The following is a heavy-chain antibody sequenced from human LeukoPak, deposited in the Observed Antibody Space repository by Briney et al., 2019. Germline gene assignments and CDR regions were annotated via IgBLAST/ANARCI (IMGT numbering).Heavy chain of an antibody. V-gene: IGHV4-61*02. CDR3: ASRGELGATHPGD. CDR1: GGSISSGSYY. D-gene: IGHD1-26*01. Sequence: PSQTLSLTCTVSGGSISSGSYYWSWIRQPAGKGLEWIGRIYTSGSTNYNPSLKSRVTISVDKSKNHFALKLSSVTAADTAIYYCASRGELGATHPGDWSQGTLVTVSS. J-gene: IGHJ4*02. CDR2: IYTSGST.